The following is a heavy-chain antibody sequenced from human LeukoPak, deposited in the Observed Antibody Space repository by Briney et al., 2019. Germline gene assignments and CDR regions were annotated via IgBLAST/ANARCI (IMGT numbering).Heavy chain of an antibody. J-gene: IGHJ5*02. CDR2: MYHSGST. CDR3: ARGDWNDGANWFDP. Sequence: SETLSLTCAVSGYSISSGYYWGWIRQPPGKGLERIGSMYHSGSTYYNPSLKSRVTISVDTSKNQFSLKLSSVTAADTAVYYSARGDWNDGANWFDPWGQGTLVTVSS. CDR1: GYSISSGYY. D-gene: IGHD1-1*01. V-gene: IGHV4-38-2*01.